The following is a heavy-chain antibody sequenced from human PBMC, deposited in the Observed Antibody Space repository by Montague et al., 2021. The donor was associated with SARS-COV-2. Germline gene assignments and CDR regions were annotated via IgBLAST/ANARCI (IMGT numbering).Heavy chain of an antibody. V-gene: IGHV4-4*07. CDR3: ARDIAVAGLFDY. Sequence: SETRSLTCAVYGESFSGYYWSWIRQPAGKGLEWIGRISISGSTNXNPSLKSRVTISVDTSKNQFSLKLSSVTAADTAVYYCARDIAVAGLFDYWGQGTLVTVSS. J-gene: IGHJ4*02. CDR2: ISISGST. CDR1: GESFSGYY. D-gene: IGHD6-19*01.